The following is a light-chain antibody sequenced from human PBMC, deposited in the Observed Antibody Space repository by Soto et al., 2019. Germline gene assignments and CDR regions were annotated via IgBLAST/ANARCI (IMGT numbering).Light chain of an antibody. CDR2: GNS. CDR1: SSNIGAGYD. J-gene: IGLJ2*01. Sequence: QSVLTQPPSVSGAPGQRVTISCTGSSSNIGAGYDVHWYQQLPGTAPKLLIYGNSNRPSGVPDRFSGSKSGTSASLAITGLQAEDEPDHYCQSYASSLSGSVFGGGTKLTVL. V-gene: IGLV1-40*01. CDR3: QSYASSLSGSV.